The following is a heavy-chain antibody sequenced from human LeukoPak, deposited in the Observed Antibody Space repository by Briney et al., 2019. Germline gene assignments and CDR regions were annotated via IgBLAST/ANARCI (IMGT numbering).Heavy chain of an antibody. Sequence: GASVKVSCKASGYTFTSYAMHWVRQAPGQRLEWMGWINAGNGNTKYSQEFQGRVTITRDTSASTAYMELSSLRSEDMAVYYCARGAVPAAMALLYDYWGQGTLVTVSS. CDR3: ARGAVPAAMALLYDY. CDR1: GYTFTSYA. D-gene: IGHD2-2*01. J-gene: IGHJ4*02. V-gene: IGHV1-3*03. CDR2: INAGNGNT.